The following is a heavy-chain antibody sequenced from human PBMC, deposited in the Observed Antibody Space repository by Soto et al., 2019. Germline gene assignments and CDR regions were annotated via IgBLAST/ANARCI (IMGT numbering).Heavy chain of an antibody. Sequence: QVQLEQSGAEVKKAGSSVKVSCKAFGGSVNSHAISWVRQAPGQGLEWKGGIIPMFGTPTYAQRFQAGVTISADESTSTVYLDLSSLRSEDTAMYYCARSRNVAEFNDYGGNYHGFDIWGQGTMVTVSS. V-gene: IGHV1-69*01. CDR3: ARSRNVAEFNDYGGNYHGFDI. J-gene: IGHJ3*02. D-gene: IGHD4-17*01. CDR2: IIPMFGTP. CDR1: GGSVNSHA.